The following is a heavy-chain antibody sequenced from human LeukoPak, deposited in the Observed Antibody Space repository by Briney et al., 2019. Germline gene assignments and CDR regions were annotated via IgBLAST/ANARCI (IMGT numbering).Heavy chain of an antibody. CDR3: ARDQNEGYGDYFYYFDY. J-gene: IGHJ4*02. V-gene: IGHV3-33*01. CDR2: IWYDGSNK. D-gene: IGHD4-17*01. Sequence: GGSLGLSCAASGFTFSSYGMHWVRQAPGKGLEWVAVIWYDGSNKYYVDSVKGRFTISRDNSKNTLYLQMNSLRAEDTAVYYCARDQNEGYGDYFYYFDYWGQGTLVTVSS. CDR1: GFTFSSYG.